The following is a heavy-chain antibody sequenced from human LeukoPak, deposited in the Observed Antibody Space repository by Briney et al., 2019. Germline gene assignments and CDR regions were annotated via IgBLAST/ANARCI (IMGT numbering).Heavy chain of an antibody. V-gene: IGHV3-9*01. CDR3: AITKGFAAMYYLDY. CDR2: ISFNSDSI. CDR1: GFTLRDYA. Sequence: GGSLRLSCAASGFTLRDYAMHWVRHAPGKGLEWVSGISFNSDSIDYADSVKGRFTISRDNANNSLYLQMNSLRAEDTAWYYCAITKGFAAMYYLDYCGQGALVTVSS. J-gene: IGHJ4*02. D-gene: IGHD1-20*01.